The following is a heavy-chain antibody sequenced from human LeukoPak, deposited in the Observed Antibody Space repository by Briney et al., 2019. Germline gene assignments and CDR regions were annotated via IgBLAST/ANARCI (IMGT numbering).Heavy chain of an antibody. CDR1: GXTFSSYA. CDR3: AREDGYSSSWYSDY. J-gene: IGHJ4*02. D-gene: IGHD6-13*01. CDR2: ISSTSIYT. V-gene: IGHV3-21*05. Sequence: PGGSLRLSCAASGXTFSSYAMHWVRQAPGKGLEWVSDISSTSIYTNYADSVKGRFTISRDKAKNSLYLQMNSLRAEDTAVYYCAREDGYSSSWYSDYWGQGTLVTVSS.